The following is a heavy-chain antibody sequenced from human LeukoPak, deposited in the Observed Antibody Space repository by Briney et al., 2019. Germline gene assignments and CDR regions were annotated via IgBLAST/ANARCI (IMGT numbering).Heavy chain of an antibody. D-gene: IGHD3-22*01. J-gene: IGHJ4*02. Sequence: PGGSLRLSCAASGFIFTNFWMSWVRQAPGTGLEWVANTRPDGSETYYVDSVRGRFTVSRDNAKNSLYLQMNTLRVEDTAVYFCARDASGYYDSWGQGTLVTVSS. V-gene: IGHV3-7*01. CDR2: TRPDGSET. CDR1: GFIFTNFW. CDR3: ARDASGYYDS.